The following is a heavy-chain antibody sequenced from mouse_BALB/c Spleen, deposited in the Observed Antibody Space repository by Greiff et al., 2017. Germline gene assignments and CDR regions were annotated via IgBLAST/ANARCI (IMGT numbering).Heavy chain of an antibody. Sequence: EVKLVESGGGLVKPGGSLKLSCAASGFTFSDYYMYWVRQTPEKRLEWVATISDGGSYTYYPDSVKGRFTISRDNAKNNLYLQMSSLKSEDTAMYYCARGLRLYAMDYWGQGTSVTVSS. J-gene: IGHJ4*01. D-gene: IGHD2-4*01. V-gene: IGHV5-4*02. CDR1: GFTFSDYY. CDR3: ARGLRLYAMDY. CDR2: ISDGGSYT.